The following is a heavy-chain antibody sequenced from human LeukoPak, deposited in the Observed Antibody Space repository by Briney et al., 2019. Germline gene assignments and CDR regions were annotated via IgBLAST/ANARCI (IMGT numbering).Heavy chain of an antibody. V-gene: IGHV4-38-2*01. CDR1: GYSISSGYY. D-gene: IGHD1-26*01. CDR3: ARQIRWELLETPWFDP. CDR2: IYHSGST. Sequence: PSETLSLTCAVSGYSISSGYYWGWIRQPPGKGLEWIGSIYHSGSTYYNPSLKSRVTISVDTSKNQFSLKLSSVTAADTAVYYCARQIRWELLETPWFDPWGQGTLVTVSS. J-gene: IGHJ5*02.